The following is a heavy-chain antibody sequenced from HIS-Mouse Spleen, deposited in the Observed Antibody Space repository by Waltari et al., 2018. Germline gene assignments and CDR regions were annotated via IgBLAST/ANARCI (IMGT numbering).Heavy chain of an antibody. CDR1: GFSLSTSGMC. D-gene: IGHD6-19*01. J-gene: IGHJ4*02. V-gene: IGHV2-70*15. CDR3: ARIAEGYSSGWYAFDY. Sequence: QVTLRESGPALVKPTQTLTLTCPFSGFSLSTSGMCVSWLRQPPGKALEWRARIDWDDDKYYSTSLKTRLTISKDTSKNQVVLTMTNMDPVDTATYYCARIAEGYSSGWYAFDYWGQGTLVTVSS. CDR2: IDWDDDK.